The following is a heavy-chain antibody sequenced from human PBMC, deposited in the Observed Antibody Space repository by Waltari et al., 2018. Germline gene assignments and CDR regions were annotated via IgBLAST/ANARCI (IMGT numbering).Heavy chain of an antibody. D-gene: IGHD3-16*01. J-gene: IGHJ4*02. CDR1: GGSFSGYY. V-gene: IGHV4-34*01. Sequence: QVQLQQWGAGLLKPSETLSLTCAVYGGSFSGYYWSWIRQPPGKGLEWIGEINHSGSTNYNPSLKSRVTISVDTSKNQFSLKLSSVTAADTAVYYCARVRYGGSEDYWGQGTLVTVSS. CDR2: INHSGST. CDR3: ARVRYGGSEDY.